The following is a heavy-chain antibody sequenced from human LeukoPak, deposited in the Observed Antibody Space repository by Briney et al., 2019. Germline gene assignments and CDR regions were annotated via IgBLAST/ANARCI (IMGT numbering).Heavy chain of an antibody. CDR3: ARDSPYYYYYYMDV. CDR2: IYASGTT. V-gene: IGHV4-4*07. CDR1: GGSISSYY. Sequence: PSETLSLTCTVSGGSISSYYWSWIRQPAGKGLAWIGRIYASGTTNYNPSLKSRVTISEDKSKNQFSLKLTSVTAADTAVYYCARDSPYYYYYYMDVWGKGTTATVSS. J-gene: IGHJ6*03.